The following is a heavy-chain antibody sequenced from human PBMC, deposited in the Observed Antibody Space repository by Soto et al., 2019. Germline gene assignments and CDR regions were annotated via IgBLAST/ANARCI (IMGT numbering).Heavy chain of an antibody. J-gene: IGHJ6*02. CDR1: GFTFSNYG. Sequence: QVQLVESGGGVVQPGRSLRLSCAASGFTFSNYGLHWVRQAPGKGLEWVADIWYEGRSKNYVDSVKGRFTISRDNSQNSLYLEMNSLRAEDSALYYCARGDRYYGMDVWGQGTTVTVSS. V-gene: IGHV3-33*01. CDR2: IWYEGRSK. CDR3: ARGDRYYGMDV.